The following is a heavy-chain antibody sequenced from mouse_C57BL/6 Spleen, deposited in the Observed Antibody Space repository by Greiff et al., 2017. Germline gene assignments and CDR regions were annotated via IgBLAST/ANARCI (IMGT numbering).Heavy chain of an antibody. D-gene: IGHD2-3*01. V-gene: IGHV1-52*01. Sequence: QVQLQQPGAELVRPGSSVKLSCKASGFTFTSYCMQWVKQRPIQGLEWIGNIDPSDSEHHYNQKFKDKATLTVDTSSSTAYMQLSSLTAEDSAVYYCAESVYDGCYMGVYYFDYWGQGTTLTVSS. CDR1: GFTFTSYC. J-gene: IGHJ2*01. CDR2: IDPSDSEH. CDR3: AESVYDGCYMGVYYFDY.